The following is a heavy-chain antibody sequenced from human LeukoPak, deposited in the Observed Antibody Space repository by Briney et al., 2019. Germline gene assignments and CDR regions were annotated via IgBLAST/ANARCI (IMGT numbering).Heavy chain of an antibody. D-gene: IGHD2-21*02. Sequence: ASVKASCKASGYTFTGYYMHWVRQAPGQGLEWMGWINPNSGGTNYAQKFQGRVTMTRDTSISTAYMELSRLRSDDTAVYYCARDIAYCGGDCYVGAFDIWGQGTMVTVSS. CDR1: GYTFTGYY. J-gene: IGHJ3*02. CDR2: INPNSGGT. V-gene: IGHV1-2*02. CDR3: ARDIAYCGGDCYVGAFDI.